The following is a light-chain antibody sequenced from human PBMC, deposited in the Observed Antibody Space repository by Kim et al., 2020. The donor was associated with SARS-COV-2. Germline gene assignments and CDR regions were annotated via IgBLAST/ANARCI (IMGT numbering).Light chain of an antibody. V-gene: IGLV2-14*01. CDR1: NSDVGGYKY. CDR2: EVS. J-gene: IGLJ1*01. Sequence: QSHTISCTGTNSDVGGYKYVSWYQQHPGKAPKLVIYEVSNRPSGVSNRFSGSKSGNTASLTISGLQAEDEADYYCSSYIRGSTNYVFGTGTKVTVL. CDR3: SSYIRGSTNYV.